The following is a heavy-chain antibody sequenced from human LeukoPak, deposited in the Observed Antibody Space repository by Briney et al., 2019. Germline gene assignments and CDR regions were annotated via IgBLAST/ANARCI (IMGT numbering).Heavy chain of an antibody. J-gene: IGHJ4*02. D-gene: IGHD3-10*01. V-gene: IGHV3-15*01. Sequence: GGSLRLSCAASGFSISNDWMSWVRQAPGKGLEWVARVKSRSAGETTDYAAPVKGRFTISRDDSKITLYLQMNSLKTEDTAVYYCTLIQGWGSGSYYRDFWGQGTLVTVSS. CDR1: GFSISNDW. CDR3: TLIQGWGSGSYYRDF. CDR2: VKSRSAGETT.